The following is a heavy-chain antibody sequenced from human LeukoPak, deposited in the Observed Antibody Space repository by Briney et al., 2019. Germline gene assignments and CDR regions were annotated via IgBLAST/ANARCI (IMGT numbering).Heavy chain of an antibody. Sequence: GGSLRLSCAASGFTFSDYAMHWVRQAPGKGLEWVAVISKDGSDKYYPGSVRGRLTISRDNSKNTIYLQMDSLRAEDTAIYYCARDYWWNYDYWGQGTLVTVSS. CDR1: GFTFSDYA. CDR2: ISKDGSDK. CDR3: ARDYWWNYDY. V-gene: IGHV3-30-3*01. D-gene: IGHD1-7*01. J-gene: IGHJ4*02.